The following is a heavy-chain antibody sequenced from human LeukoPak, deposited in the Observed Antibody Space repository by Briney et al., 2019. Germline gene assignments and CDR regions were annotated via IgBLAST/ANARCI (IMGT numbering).Heavy chain of an antibody. V-gene: IGHV3-7*03. Sequence: GGSLRLSCAASGFTFSNYWMSWVRQAPGKGLEWVANIKQDGTLKYYVDSVKGRFTISRDNAKNSLFLQMNSLRAEDTAVYYCATPSAAPDDWGQGTLVTVSS. CDR1: GFTFSNYW. CDR2: IKQDGTLK. D-gene: IGHD6-13*01. J-gene: IGHJ4*02. CDR3: ATPSAAPDD.